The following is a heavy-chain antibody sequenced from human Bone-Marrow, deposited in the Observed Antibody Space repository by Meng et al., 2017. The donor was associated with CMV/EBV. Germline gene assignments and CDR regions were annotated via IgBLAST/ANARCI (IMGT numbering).Heavy chain of an antibody. CDR2: ISSYDANT. V-gene: IGHV1-18*01. CDR1: GYTFNSYG. Sequence: ASVKVSCKTSGYTFNSYGINWVRQAPGQGLEWMGRISSYDANTNYAQNFQDRVTTTTDTSTSTAYMELRSLTSDDTAIYFCARDRRPYCSGDCYSDFDLWGQGTPVTVSS. D-gene: IGHD2-21*01. J-gene: IGHJ4*02. CDR3: ARDRRPYCSGDCYSDFDL.